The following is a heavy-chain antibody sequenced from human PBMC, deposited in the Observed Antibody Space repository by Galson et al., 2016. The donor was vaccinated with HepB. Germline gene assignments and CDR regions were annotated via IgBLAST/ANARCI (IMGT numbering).Heavy chain of an antibody. CDR2: IYSGGAT. D-gene: IGHD3-10*01. CDR1: GLTVSNSY. Sequence: SLRLSCAASGLTVSNSYMSWVRQAPGKGLEWVSVIYSGGATKYADSVKGRFTISRDGSKNTLYLQMDNLRAEDTALYYCASAPSRGVWGQGTTVTVSS. CDR3: ASAPSRGV. J-gene: IGHJ6*02. V-gene: IGHV3-66*01.